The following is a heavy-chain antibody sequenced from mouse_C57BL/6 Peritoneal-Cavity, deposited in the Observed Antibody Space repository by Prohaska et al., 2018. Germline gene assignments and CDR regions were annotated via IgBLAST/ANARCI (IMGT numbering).Heavy chain of an antibody. CDR2: INSDGSAI. V-gene: IGHV11-2*01. J-gene: IGHJ1*01. Sequence: EVKLLETGGGLVQPGGSRGLSCEGSGFTFSGFWMSWVRQTPGKTLEWIGDINSDGSAINYAPSIKDRFTIFRDNDKSTLYLQMGKGRSEDTATYFCTRCSNYLYIDV. D-gene: IGHD1-1*01. CDR3: TRCSNYLYIDV. CDR1: GFTFSGFW.